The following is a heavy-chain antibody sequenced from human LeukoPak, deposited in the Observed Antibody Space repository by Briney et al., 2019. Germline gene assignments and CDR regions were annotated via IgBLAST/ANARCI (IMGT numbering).Heavy chain of an antibody. Sequence: ASVKVSCKASGYTCTSNNRDWVREAPGQGLGWMGIINPSGGSTSYAQKFQGRVTMTRDTSTSTVYMELSSLRSEDTAVYYCARVGGDPKWGQGTLVNVSS. V-gene: IGHV1-46*01. J-gene: IGHJ1*01. CDR2: INPSGGST. CDR1: GYTCTSNN. D-gene: IGHD4-17*01. CDR3: ARVGGDPK.